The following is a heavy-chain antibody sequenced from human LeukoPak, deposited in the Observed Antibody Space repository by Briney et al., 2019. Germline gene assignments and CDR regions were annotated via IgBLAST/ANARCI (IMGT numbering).Heavy chain of an antibody. V-gene: IGHV4-39*01. CDR3: VSFYYGDYEDY. CDR2: IYYSGST. CDR1: GGSISSSSYY. D-gene: IGHD4-17*01. J-gene: IGHJ4*02. Sequence: SDTLSLTCTFSGGSISSSSYYWGWIRQPPGKGLEWIGSIYYSGSTYYNPSLKSRVTISVDTSKNQFSLKLSSVTAADTAVYYCVSFYYGDYEDYWGQGTLVIVSS.